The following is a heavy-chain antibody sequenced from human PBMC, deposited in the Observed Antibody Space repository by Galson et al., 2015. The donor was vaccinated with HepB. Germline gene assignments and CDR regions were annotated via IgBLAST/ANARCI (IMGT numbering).Heavy chain of an antibody. CDR2: INGRGSTR. CDR3: GKEGSWSGGDWFDP. J-gene: IGHJ5*02. V-gene: IGHV3-23*01. CDR1: GFIFRHHA. Sequence: SLRLSCAGSGFIFRHHAMAWIRQAPGKGLEWVSGINGRGSTRSYSDAVKGRFSISRDNSKDTVFLRMDNLRAEDTAVYYCGKEGSWSGGDWFDPWGQGALVTVS. D-gene: IGHD1-1*01.